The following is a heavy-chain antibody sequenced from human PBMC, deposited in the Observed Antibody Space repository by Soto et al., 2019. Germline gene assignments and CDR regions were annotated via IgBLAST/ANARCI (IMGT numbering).Heavy chain of an antibody. CDR3: ARVLGAPLYYFDR. CDR2: IYQSGST. Sequence: SETLSLTCPVSGYSISIGNYWGWIRQPPGKRLEWIGSIYQSGSTYYNPSLRSRATISVDTPKNQFSLKLSSVTAADTAVYYCARVLGAPLYYFDRWGQGILVTVSS. J-gene: IGHJ4*02. D-gene: IGHD1-26*01. V-gene: IGHV4-38-2*02. CDR1: GYSISIGNY.